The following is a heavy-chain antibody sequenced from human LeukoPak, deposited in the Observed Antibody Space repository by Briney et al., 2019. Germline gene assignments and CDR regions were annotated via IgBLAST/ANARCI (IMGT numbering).Heavy chain of an antibody. V-gene: IGHV3-23*01. CDR1: GFTFSDHY. J-gene: IGHJ4*02. CDR3: AKDATRTNGWYYFDY. D-gene: IGHD6-19*01. CDR2: INADDGRT. Sequence: GGSLRLCCAASGFTFSDHYMDCVRQPPGGGLGWVSGINADDGRTYYADSVKGRFTISRDNSKNTLSLQLNSLRAEDTAVYYCAKDATRTNGWYYFDYWGQGTLVTVSS.